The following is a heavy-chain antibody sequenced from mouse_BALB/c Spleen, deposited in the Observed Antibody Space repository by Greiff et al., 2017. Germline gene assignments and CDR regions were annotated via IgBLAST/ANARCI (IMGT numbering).Heavy chain of an antibody. Sequence: QVQLQQPGAELVKPGASVKLSCKASGYTFTSYWMHWVKQRPGQGLEWIGEINPSNGRTNYNEKFKSKATLTVDKSSSTAYMQLSSLTSEDSAVYYCAREVLRLLFYWGQGTTLTVAS. V-gene: IGHV1S81*02. CDR1: GYTFTSYW. CDR2: INPSNGRT. D-gene: IGHD1-2*01. J-gene: IGHJ2*01. CDR3: AREVLRLLFY.